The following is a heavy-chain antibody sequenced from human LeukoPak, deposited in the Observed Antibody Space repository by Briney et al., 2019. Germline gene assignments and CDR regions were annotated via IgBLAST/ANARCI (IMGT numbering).Heavy chain of an antibody. Sequence: GGSLRLSCAASGFTFSSYSMSWVRQAPGKGLEWVSSISSSSSYIYYADSVKGRFTISRDNAKNSLYLQMNSLRAEDTAVYYCASQDITSGYDYPFDYWGQGTLVTVSS. CDR1: GFTFSSYS. D-gene: IGHD5-12*01. CDR3: ASQDITSGYDYPFDY. CDR2: ISSSSSYI. V-gene: IGHV3-21*01. J-gene: IGHJ4*02.